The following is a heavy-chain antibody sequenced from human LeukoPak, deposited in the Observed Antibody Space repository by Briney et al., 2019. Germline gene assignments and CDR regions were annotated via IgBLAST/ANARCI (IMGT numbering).Heavy chain of an antibody. D-gene: IGHD2-21*01. CDR1: GGSISSYY. CDR3: ARELKSEGENDY. J-gene: IGHJ4*02. Sequence: PSETLSLTCTVSGGSISSYYWSWIRQPPGKGLEWIGYIYYSGSTNYNPSLKSRVTISVDTSKNQFSLKLSSVTAADTAVYYCARELKSEGENDYWGQGTLVTVSS. V-gene: IGHV4-59*12. CDR2: IYYSGST.